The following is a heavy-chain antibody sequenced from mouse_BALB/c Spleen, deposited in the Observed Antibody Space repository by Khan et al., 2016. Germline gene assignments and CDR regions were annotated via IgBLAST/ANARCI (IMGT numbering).Heavy chain of an antibody. CDR1: AFNIKDYY. CDR3: NAIYDGNDIYFDY. J-gene: IGHJ2*01. D-gene: IGHD2-2*01. CDR2: IDPESGDT. Sequence: VQLKQSGAELVRSGASVKLSCTASAFNIKDYYIHWVKQRPEQGLEWIGWIDPESGDTEYVPKFQGKATVTADTSSNTAYLQLSSLTSEDSAVYYWNAIYDGNDIYFDYWGQGTTLTFSS. V-gene: IGHV14-4*02.